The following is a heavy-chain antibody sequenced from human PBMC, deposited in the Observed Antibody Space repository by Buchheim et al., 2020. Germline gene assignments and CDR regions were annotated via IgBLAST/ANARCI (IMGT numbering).Heavy chain of an antibody. CDR1: GFSFSSYS. CDR3: ARSYCGGDCYSTPFGY. D-gene: IGHD2-21*02. CDR2: ISARDSPI. V-gene: IGHV3-48*02. Sequence: EVQLVESGGILVQPGGSLRLSCAASGFSFSSYSMSWVRQAPGKGLEWVSYISARDSPIFYADSVKGRFTISRDNAKNLLYLQMNSLRHEDTAVYYCARSYCGGDCYSTPFGYWGQGTL. J-gene: IGHJ4*02.